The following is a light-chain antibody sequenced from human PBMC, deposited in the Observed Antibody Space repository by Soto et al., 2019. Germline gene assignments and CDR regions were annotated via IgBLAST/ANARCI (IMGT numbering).Light chain of an antibody. Sequence: EIVLTQSPGTLSLSPGERATLSCRASQSVTSNYLAWYQQKPGQAPRLLVYGASSSATGISDRFSGSGSGTDFTLTXXXXXXXDFAVYYCQHXXXXXITFGQ. CDR1: QSVTSNY. CDR2: GAS. CDR3: QHXXXXXIT. J-gene: IGKJ5*01. V-gene: IGKV3-20*01.